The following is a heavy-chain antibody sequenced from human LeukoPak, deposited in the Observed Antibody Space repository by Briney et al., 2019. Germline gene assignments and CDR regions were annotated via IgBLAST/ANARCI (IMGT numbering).Heavy chain of an antibody. CDR3: ARDDCSSTSCYTPLDY. Sequence: GGSLRLSCAASGFTFSSYWMSWVRPAPGKGLEWVANIKQDGSEKYYVDSVKGRFTISRDNAKNSLYLQMNSLRAEDTAVYYCARDDCSSTSCYTPLDYWGQGTLVTVSS. CDR1: GFTFSSYW. CDR2: IKQDGSEK. V-gene: IGHV3-7*01. J-gene: IGHJ4*02. D-gene: IGHD2-2*02.